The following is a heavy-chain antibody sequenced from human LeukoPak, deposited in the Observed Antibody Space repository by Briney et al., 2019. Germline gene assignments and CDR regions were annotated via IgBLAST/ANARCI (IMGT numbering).Heavy chain of an antibody. D-gene: IGHD3-3*01. J-gene: IGHJ4*02. CDR2: IYYSGST. CDR3: ARASLRSSTIFGVVIMEQFDY. Sequence: SETLSLTCSVSGASISRTTYYWGWIRQHPGKGLEWIGYIYYSGSTYYNPSLKSRVTISVDTSKNQFSLKLSSVTAADTAVYYCARASLRSSTIFGVVIMEQFDYWGQGTLVTVSS. V-gene: IGHV4-31*03. CDR1: GASISRTTYY.